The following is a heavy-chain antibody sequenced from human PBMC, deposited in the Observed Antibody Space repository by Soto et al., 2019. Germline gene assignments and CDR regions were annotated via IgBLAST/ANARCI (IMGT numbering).Heavy chain of an antibody. CDR2: ISNDGSRQ. J-gene: IGHJ6*02. CDR3: AKDLDVVVVVSATRGMDV. D-gene: IGHD2-15*01. CDR1: GFNFSTSG. Sequence: GGSLRLSCAASGFNFSTSGMDWVRQVPGKGLEWVAVISNDGSRQYYAESVKGRFTLSRDNSKNTLSLEMISLRDEDTAVYYCAKDLDVVVVVSATRGMDVWGQGTTVTVSS. V-gene: IGHV3-30*18.